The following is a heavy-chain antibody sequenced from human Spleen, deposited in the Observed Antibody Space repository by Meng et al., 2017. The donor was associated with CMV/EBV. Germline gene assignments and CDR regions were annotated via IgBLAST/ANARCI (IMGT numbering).Heavy chain of an antibody. V-gene: IGHV1-46*01. CDR1: AYTFSSYF. CDR3: ARESCSSTSCYPMDV. D-gene: IGHD2-2*01. CDR2: ISPSGGNT. J-gene: IGHJ6*02. Sequence: ASVQVSCKASAYTFSSYFIHWVRQAPGQGLEWMGIISPSGGNTTYAQNFQGRVAMTRDTSTRTVYMELSSLRSEDTAVYYCARESCSSTSCYPMDVWGQGTTVTVSS.